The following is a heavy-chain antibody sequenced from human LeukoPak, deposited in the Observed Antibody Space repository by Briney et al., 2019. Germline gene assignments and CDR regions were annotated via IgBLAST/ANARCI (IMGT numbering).Heavy chain of an antibody. CDR2: IKEDGSDK. Sequence: PGGSLRLICAASGFSFSNYWMTWVRQAPGKGLEWVANIKEDGSDKHYLDSVKGRLTISRDNADNSMYLQMSSLRADDTAVYFCARIKDRSWPFDRWGQGTLVTVSS. CDR3: ARIKDRSWPFDR. J-gene: IGHJ4*02. CDR1: GFSFSNYW. V-gene: IGHV3-7*01. D-gene: IGHD6-19*01.